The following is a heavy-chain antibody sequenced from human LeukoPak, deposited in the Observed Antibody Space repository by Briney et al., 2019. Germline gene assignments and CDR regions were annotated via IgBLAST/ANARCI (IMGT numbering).Heavy chain of an antibody. CDR1: GYTFTGYY. D-gene: IGHD3-10*01. V-gene: IGHV1-2*02. CDR3: ARTMVRGVNWFDP. CDR2: INPNSGGT. Sequence: ASVKVSCKASGYTFTGYYMHWVRQAPGQGLEWMGWINPNSGGTNYAQKFQGRVTMTRDTSISTAYMELSRLRSDDTAVYYCARTMVRGVNWFDPWGQGTLVTVSP. J-gene: IGHJ5*02.